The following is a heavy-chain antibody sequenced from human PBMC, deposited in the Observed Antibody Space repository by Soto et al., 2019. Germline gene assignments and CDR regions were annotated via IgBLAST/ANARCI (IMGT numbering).Heavy chain of an antibody. D-gene: IGHD1-1*01. J-gene: IGHJ4*02. CDR1: GGNIINGYYY. CDR2: INHSGKT. V-gene: IGHV4-31*03. Sequence: SETLSLTCTVSGGNIINGYYYWSWVRKNPGKGLEWIGHINHSGKTYYNPSLKSRVTISSDTSKNQFSLKLTSVTAADTAVYYCARAAIKGHQVAGQPPVSQTLDYWGQGTLVTVSS. CDR3: ARAAIKGHQVAGQPPVSQTLDY.